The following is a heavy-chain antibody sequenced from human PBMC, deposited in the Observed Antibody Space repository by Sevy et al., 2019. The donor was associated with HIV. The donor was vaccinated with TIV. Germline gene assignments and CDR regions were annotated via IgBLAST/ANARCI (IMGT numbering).Heavy chain of an antibody. CDR2: MSYSGSS. V-gene: IGHV4-61*03. Sequence: SETLSLTCTVSGGSVSSGSYYWSWIRQPPGKGLEWIGHMSYSGSSSNNPSFKSRVTISVDSSNNHFSLKLRSVTAADTAVYYCARDDAGGRVGTSFGMDVWGQGTTVTVSS. CDR3: ARDDAGGRVGTSFGMDV. CDR1: GGSVSSGSYY. D-gene: IGHD1-26*01. J-gene: IGHJ6*02.